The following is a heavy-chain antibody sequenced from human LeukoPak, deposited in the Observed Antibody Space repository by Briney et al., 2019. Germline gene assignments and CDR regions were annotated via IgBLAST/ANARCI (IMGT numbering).Heavy chain of an antibody. J-gene: IGHJ4*02. D-gene: IGHD2-2*01. V-gene: IGHV4-30-4*08. CDR1: GGSISSGDYY. CDR2: IYYSGST. CDR3: ARVDIVVVPAARGIFDY. Sequence: SETLSLTCTVSGGSISSGDYYWSWIRQPPGKGLEWIGYIYYSGSTYYNPSLKSRVTISVDTSKNQFSLKLSSVTAADTAVYYCARVDIVVVPAARGIFDYRGQGTLATVSS.